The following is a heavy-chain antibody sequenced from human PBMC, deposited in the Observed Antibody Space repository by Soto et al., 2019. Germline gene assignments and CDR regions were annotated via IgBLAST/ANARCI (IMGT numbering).Heavy chain of an antibody. CDR2: ISGSGGRT. Sequence: EVQLLESGGGLVQPGGSLRLSCAASGFTFSSYAMSWVRQAPGKGLEWVSAISGSGGRTYYADSVKGRFTNSRDNSKNTLYLQMNSLRAEDTAVYYCAEEGGVRGGYFDYWGQGTLVTVSS. J-gene: IGHJ4*02. V-gene: IGHV3-23*01. D-gene: IGHD3-10*01. CDR3: AEEGGVRGGYFDY. CDR1: GFTFSSYA.